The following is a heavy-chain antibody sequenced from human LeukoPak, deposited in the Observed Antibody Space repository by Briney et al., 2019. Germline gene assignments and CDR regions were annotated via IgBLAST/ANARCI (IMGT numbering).Heavy chain of an antibody. CDR2: IYYSGST. V-gene: IGHV4-59*01. Sequence: SETLSLTCTVSGGSISSYYWSWIRQPPGKGLEWIGYIYYSGSTNYNPSLKSRVTISVDTSKNQFSLKLSSVTAADTAVYYCARHTYCSSTSCYEGFDYWGQGTLVTVSS. CDR3: ARHTYCSSTSCYEGFDY. J-gene: IGHJ4*02. D-gene: IGHD2-2*01. CDR1: GGSISSYY.